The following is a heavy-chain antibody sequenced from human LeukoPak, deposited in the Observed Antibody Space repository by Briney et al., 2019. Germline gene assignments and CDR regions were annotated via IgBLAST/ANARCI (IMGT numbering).Heavy chain of an antibody. Sequence: GGSLRLSCTASGFTFSDYGMHWVRQPPGKGLEWVAIIWYDGSNKTYEDSVKGRFTISRDNSKNTLYLQMNSLRAEDTAVYYCARGGRGYSYGYGRWGQGTLVTVSS. V-gene: IGHV3-33*01. CDR3: ARGGRGYSYGYGR. CDR1: GFTFSDYG. D-gene: IGHD5-18*01. J-gene: IGHJ4*02. CDR2: IWYDGSNK.